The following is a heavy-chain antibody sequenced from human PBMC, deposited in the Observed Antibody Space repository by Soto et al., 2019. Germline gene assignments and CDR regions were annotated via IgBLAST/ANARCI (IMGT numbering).Heavy chain of an antibody. Sequence: SETLSLTCSVSGGSISSGYWTWIRQLPGKGLEWIGYIYSSGSTYYNPSLKGRITISVDTSKNQFSLNLSSVTAADTAVYYCARTDSSGYYFVYWGQGTLVTVSS. D-gene: IGHD3-22*01. J-gene: IGHJ4*02. CDR1: GGSISSGY. CDR2: IYSSGST. V-gene: IGHV4-59*06. CDR3: ARTDSSGYYFVY.